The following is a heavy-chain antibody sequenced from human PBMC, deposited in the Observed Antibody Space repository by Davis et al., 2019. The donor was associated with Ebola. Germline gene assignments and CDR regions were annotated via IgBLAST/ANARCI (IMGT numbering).Heavy chain of an antibody. CDR2: MYYSGYT. D-gene: IGHD2-21*02. Sequence: SETLSLTCTVSGGSLSNYVWSWIRQPPGKGLGWVAYMYYSGYTSYNPSLKSRVSMSLDTTKNQFSLKMTSVTAADTAVYYCARLARTALIDYHYFDIWGRGTLVTVSS. CDR3: ARLARTALIDYHYFDI. J-gene: IGHJ2*01. CDR1: GGSLSNYV. V-gene: IGHV4-59*01.